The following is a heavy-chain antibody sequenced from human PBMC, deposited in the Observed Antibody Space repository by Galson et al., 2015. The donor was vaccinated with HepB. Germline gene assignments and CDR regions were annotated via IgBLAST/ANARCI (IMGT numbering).Heavy chain of an antibody. D-gene: IGHD2-2*01. V-gene: IGHV7-4-1*02. Sequence: SVKVSCKASGYTFTTYGLNWVRQAPGQGLEWMGRIKTNTGNPTYAQGFTGRFVFSLDTSVSTAYLQISSLKAEDTAVYYCARDVYCTSTSCYLRGWGIDYWGQGTLVTVSS. CDR2: IKTNTGNP. CDR1: GYTFTTYG. CDR3: ARDVYCTSTSCYLRGWGIDY. J-gene: IGHJ4*02.